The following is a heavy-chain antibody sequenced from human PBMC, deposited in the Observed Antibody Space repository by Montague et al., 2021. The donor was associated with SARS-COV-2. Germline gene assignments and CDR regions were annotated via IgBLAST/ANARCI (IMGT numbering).Heavy chain of an antibody. CDR2: ISSSSSYI. J-gene: IGHJ4*02. D-gene: IGHD1-26*01. CDR1: GFTFSSYA. V-gene: IGHV3-21*01. Sequence: SLRLSCAASGFTFSSYAMSWVRQPPGKGLEWVSSISSSSSYIYYADSVKGRFTISRDNAKNSLYLQMNSLRAEDTAVYYCARDLVGATYFDYWGQGTLVTVSS. CDR3: ARDLVGATYFDY.